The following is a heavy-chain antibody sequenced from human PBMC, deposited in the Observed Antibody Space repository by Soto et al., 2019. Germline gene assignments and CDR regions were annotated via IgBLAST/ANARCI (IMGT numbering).Heavy chain of an antibody. Sequence: ASETLSLTCAVYGGSFSGYYWSWIRQPPGKGLEWIGEINHSGSTNYNPSLKSRVTISVDTSKNQCSLKLSSVTAADTAVYYCARGITIFGVVIIPEYNWFDPWGQGTLVTVSS. CDR1: GGSFSGYY. CDR2: INHSGST. V-gene: IGHV4-34*01. D-gene: IGHD3-3*01. J-gene: IGHJ5*02. CDR3: ARGITIFGVVIIPEYNWFDP.